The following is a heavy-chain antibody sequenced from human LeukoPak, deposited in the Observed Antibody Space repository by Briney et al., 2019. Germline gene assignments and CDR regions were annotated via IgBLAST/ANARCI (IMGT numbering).Heavy chain of an antibody. CDR1: GGTFSSYA. D-gene: IGHD6-13*01. CDR3: ASPLFRIAAAGFDY. Sequence: SVKVSCKASGGTFSSYAISWVRQAPGQGLEWMGGIIPIFGTANYAQKSQGRVTITADESTSTAYMELSSLRSEDTAVYYCASPLFRIAAAGFDYWGQGTLVTVSS. CDR2: IIPIFGTA. V-gene: IGHV1-69*13. J-gene: IGHJ4*02.